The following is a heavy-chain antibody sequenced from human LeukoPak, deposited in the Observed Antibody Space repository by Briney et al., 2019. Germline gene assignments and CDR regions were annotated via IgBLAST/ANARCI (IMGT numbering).Heavy chain of an antibody. D-gene: IGHD3-9*01. V-gene: IGHV4-59*01. CDR2: IYYSGST. Sequence: SETLSLTCTVSGGSISSYYWSWIRQPPGKGLEWIGYIYYSGSTNYNPSLKSRVTISVDTSKNQFSLKLSSVTAADTAVYYCARVDFAGLSFAYWGQGTLVTVSS. CDR1: GGSISSYY. CDR3: ARVDFAGLSFAY. J-gene: IGHJ4*02.